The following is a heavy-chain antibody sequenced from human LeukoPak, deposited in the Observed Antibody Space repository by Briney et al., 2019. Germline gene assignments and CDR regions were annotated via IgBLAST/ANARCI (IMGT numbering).Heavy chain of an antibody. D-gene: IGHD6-19*01. CDR2: ISAYNGNT. J-gene: IGHJ1*01. CDR1: GYTFTSYG. Sequence: GASVKVSCKASGYTFTSYGISWVRQAPGQGLEWMGWISAYNGNTNYAQKLQGRVTMTTDTSTSTAYMELRSLRSDDTAVYYCATDLALAVAGLYSPGGFQHWGQGTLVTVSS. V-gene: IGHV1-18*01. CDR3: ATDLALAVAGLYSPGGFQH.